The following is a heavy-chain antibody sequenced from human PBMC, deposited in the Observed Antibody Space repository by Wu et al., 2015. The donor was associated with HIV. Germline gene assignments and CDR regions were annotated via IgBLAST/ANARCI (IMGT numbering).Heavy chain of an antibody. J-gene: IGHJ4*02. CDR1: GDTLDNYS. CDR2: IIPIFGTA. Sequence: QVQVVQSGAEVKKPGSSVKVSCKTSGDTLDNYSFNWVRQAPGQGLEWVGRIIPIFGTANYAQKFQGRVTITADGETAHMELHRLRSDDTAVYYCARDQGGGGTYSNPLDHWGQGTLVTVSS. D-gene: IGHD1-26*01. V-gene: IGHV1-69*15. CDR3: ARDQGGGGTYSNPLDH.